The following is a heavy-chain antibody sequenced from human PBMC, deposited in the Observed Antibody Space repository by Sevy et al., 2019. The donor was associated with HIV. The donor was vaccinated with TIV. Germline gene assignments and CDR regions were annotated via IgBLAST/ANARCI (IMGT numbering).Heavy chain of an antibody. D-gene: IGHD3-22*01. CDR3: ARGRRYDSGGYYYLAPNYCPAI. Sequence: SETLSLTCAVSGASVSGERHYWNWIRQPPGRGLEWIGCIYYTGTSYYNPSLMSRVTMSVGTSKNEIALTLSSVTAADTAVYYCARGRRYDSGGYYYLAPNYCPAIWGQGTLVTVSS. CDR1: GASVSGERHY. V-gene: IGHV4-61*01. J-gene: IGHJ4*02. CDR2: IYYTGTS.